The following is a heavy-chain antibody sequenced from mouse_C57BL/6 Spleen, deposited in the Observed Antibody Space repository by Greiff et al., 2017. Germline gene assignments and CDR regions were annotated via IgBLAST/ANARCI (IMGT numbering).Heavy chain of an antibody. J-gene: IGHJ4*01. Sequence: VKLQQSGPELVKPGASVKISCKASGYAFSSSWMNWVKQRPGKGLEWIGRIYPGAGDTNYNGKFKGKATLTADKSSSTAYMQLSSLTSEDSAVYFCARRIYAMDYWGQGTSVTVSS. CDR3: ARRIYAMDY. CDR2: IYPGAGDT. CDR1: GYAFSSSW. V-gene: IGHV1-82*01.